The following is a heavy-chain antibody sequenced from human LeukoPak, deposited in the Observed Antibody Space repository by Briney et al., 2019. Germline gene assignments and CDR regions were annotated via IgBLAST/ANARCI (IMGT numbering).Heavy chain of an antibody. V-gene: IGHV3-33*01. CDR3: ARDSLGGDY. CDR1: GFIFNSYG. J-gene: IGHJ4*02. D-gene: IGHD3-16*01. Sequence: GKSLRLSCAASGFIFNSYGMHWVRQAPGKGLEWVAVIWPDGSSKYYAASVKGRFTISRDNSKNTLSLQMNSLRAEDTAVYYCARDSLGGDYWGQGTLVTVSS. CDR2: IWPDGSSK.